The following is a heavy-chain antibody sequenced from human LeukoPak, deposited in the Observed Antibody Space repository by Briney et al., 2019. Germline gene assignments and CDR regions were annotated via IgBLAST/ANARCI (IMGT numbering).Heavy chain of an antibody. Sequence: GRSLRLSCAASGFTFDDYTMHRVRQAPGKGLEWVSGISWNSGSVGYADSVKGRFTISRDNAKNSLYLQMSSLRGEDTALYYCAKDRRNDFDYWGQGTLVTVSS. V-gene: IGHV3-9*01. J-gene: IGHJ4*02. D-gene: IGHD1-14*01. CDR2: ISWNSGSV. CDR3: AKDRRNDFDY. CDR1: GFTFDDYT.